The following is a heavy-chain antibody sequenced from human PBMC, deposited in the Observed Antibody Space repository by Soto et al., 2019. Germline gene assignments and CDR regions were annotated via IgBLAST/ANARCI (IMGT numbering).Heavy chain of an antibody. CDR1: GFTFGSYS. D-gene: IGHD2-2*01. CDR2: ISGSGGST. V-gene: IGHV3-23*01. CDR3: AKKIPDGYFDY. J-gene: IGHJ4*02. Sequence: GGSLSLSCSASGFTFGSYSMSWVRQAPGKGLEWVSAISGSGGSTYYADSVKGRFTISRDNSKDTLYLQMNSLRAEDTAVYYCAKKIPDGYFDYWGQGTLVTVSS.